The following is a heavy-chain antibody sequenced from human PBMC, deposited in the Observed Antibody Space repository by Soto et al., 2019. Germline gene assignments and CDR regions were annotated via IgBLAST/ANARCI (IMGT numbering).Heavy chain of an antibody. D-gene: IGHD4-4*01. CDR1: GFTFSIYA. J-gene: IGHJ6*02. Sequence: GALSLSCAASGFTFSIYAMSWVRQAPGKGLEWVSAISGSGGSTYYADSVKGRFTISRDNPKNTLYLQMNSLRAEDTAVYYCAKVTVTPYYYYGMDVWGQGTTVTVSS. V-gene: IGHV3-23*01. CDR2: ISGSGGST. CDR3: AKVTVTPYYYYGMDV.